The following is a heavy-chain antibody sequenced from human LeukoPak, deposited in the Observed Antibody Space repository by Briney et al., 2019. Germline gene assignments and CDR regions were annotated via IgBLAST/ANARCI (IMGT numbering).Heavy chain of an antibody. CDR2: ISYDGSNK. CDR3: AKGHWFDP. CDR1: GFTFSSYG. Sequence: GGSLRLSCAASGFTFSSYGMHWVRQAPGKGLEWVAVISYDGSNKYYADSVKGRFTIPRDNSKNTLYLQMNSLRAEDTAVYYCAKGHWFDPWGQGTLVTVSS. J-gene: IGHJ5*02. V-gene: IGHV3-30*18.